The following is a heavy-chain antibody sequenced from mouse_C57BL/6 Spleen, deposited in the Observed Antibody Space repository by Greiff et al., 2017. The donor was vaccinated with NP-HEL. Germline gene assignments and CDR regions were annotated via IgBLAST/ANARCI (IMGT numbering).Heavy chain of an antibody. CDR2: ISDGGSYT. J-gene: IGHJ2*01. CDR3: ARFYDGYYFDY. D-gene: IGHD2-3*01. CDR1: GFTFSSYA. V-gene: IGHV5-4*01. Sequence: EVQLVESGGGLVKPGGSLKLSCAASGFTFSSYAMSWVRQTPEKRLEWVATISDGGSYTYYPDNVKGRFTISRDNAKNNLYLHMSHLKSEDTAMYYCARFYDGYYFDYWGQGTTLTVSS.